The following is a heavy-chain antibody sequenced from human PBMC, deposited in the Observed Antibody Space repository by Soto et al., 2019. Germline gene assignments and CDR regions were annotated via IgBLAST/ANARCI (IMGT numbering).Heavy chain of an antibody. J-gene: IGHJ6*02. CDR1: GYTFTSYG. V-gene: IGHV1-18*01. Sequence: ASVKVSFKASGYTFTSYGISWLRQAPGQGLEWMGWISAYNGNTNYAQKLQGRVTMTTDTSTSTAYMELRSLRSDDTAVYYCARDSSGDFWSGYYNPLYYYGMDVWGQGTTVTVSS. D-gene: IGHD3-3*01. CDR3: ARDSSGDFWSGYYNPLYYYGMDV. CDR2: ISAYNGNT.